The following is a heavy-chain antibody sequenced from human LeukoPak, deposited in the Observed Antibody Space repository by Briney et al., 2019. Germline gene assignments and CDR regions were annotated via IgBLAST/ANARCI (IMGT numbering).Heavy chain of an antibody. Sequence: GGSLRLSCAASGFTFSSYGMHWVRQAPGKGLEWVAVIWYDGSNKYYADSVKGRFTISRDNSKNTLYLQMNSLRAEDTAVYYCARGIAAAGTPYYYGMDVWGQGTTVTVSS. J-gene: IGHJ6*02. CDR3: ARGIAAAGTPYYYGMDV. CDR1: GFTFSSYG. D-gene: IGHD6-13*01. CDR2: IWYDGSNK. V-gene: IGHV3-33*01.